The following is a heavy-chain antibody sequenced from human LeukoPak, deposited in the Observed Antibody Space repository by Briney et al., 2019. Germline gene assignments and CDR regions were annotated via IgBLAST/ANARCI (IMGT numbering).Heavy chain of an antibody. CDR2: IYYSGST. CDR3: ARVDRGSSWWFPDY. Sequence: PSETLSLTCTVSGGSISSYYWSWIRQPPGKGLEWIGYIYYSGSTSYNPSLKSRVTISVDTSKNQFSLKLSSVTAADTAVYYCARVDRGSSWWFPDYWGQGTLVTVSS. V-gene: IGHV4-59*01. D-gene: IGHD6-13*01. J-gene: IGHJ4*02. CDR1: GGSISSYY.